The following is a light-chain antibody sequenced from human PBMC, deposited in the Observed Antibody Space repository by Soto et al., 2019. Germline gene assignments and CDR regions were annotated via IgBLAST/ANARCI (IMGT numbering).Light chain of an antibody. J-gene: IGLJ2*01. CDR3: ETWDSNTRV. V-gene: IGLV4-60*02. Sequence: QLVLTQSSSASASLGSSVKLTCTLSSGHSGYIIAWHQQQPGKAPRYLMKVEGSGSYNKGSGVPDRFSGSSSGTDRYLTISNLQFEDEAAYYCETWDSNTRVFGGGTQLTVL. CDR2: VEGSGSY. CDR1: SGHSGYI.